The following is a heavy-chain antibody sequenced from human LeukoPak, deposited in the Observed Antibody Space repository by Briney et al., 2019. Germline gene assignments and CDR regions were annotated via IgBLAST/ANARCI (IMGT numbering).Heavy chain of an antibody. D-gene: IGHD3-3*01. J-gene: IGHJ5*02. CDR3: ARAGWRSGYAYRRWFDP. V-gene: IGHV4-59*01. CDR1: GGSISSYY. CDR2: IYHSGST. Sequence: PSETLSLTCTVSGGSISSYYWSWIRQPPGKGLEWIGYIYHSGSTNYNPSLKSRVTISVDTSKNQFSLTLSSVTAADTAVYYCARAGWRSGYAYRRWFDPWGQGTLVTVSS.